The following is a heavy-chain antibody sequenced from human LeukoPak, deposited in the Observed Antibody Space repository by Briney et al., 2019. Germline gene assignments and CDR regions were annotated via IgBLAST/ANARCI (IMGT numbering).Heavy chain of an antibody. V-gene: IGHV3-23*01. Sequence: GGSLRLSCAASGFTISNAWMSWVRQAPGKGLEWVSAISGSGGSTYYADSVKGRFTISRDNSKNTLYLQMNSLRAEDTAVYYCAKAGRRDGYNGGAFDIWGQGTMVTVSS. CDR2: ISGSGGST. CDR3: AKAGRRDGYNGGAFDI. CDR1: GFTISNAW. J-gene: IGHJ3*02. D-gene: IGHD5-24*01.